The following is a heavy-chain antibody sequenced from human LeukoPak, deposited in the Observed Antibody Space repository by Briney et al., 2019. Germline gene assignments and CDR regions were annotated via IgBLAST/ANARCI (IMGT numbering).Heavy chain of an antibody. J-gene: IGHJ4*02. CDR1: GYTFTGYY. Sequence: ASVKVSCKASGYTFTGYYMHWVRQAPGQGLEWMGWINPNSGGTNYAQKFQGWVTMTRDTSISTAYMELSRLRSEDTAVYYCARGAVREEVGATETTTHDYWGQGTLVTVSS. D-gene: IGHD1-26*01. V-gene: IGHV1-2*04. CDR2: INPNSGGT. CDR3: ARGAVREEVGATETTTHDY.